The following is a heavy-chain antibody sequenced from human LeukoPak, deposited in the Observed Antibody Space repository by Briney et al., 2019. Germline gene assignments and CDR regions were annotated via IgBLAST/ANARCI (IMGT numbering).Heavy chain of an antibody. CDR3: ARGRYGETRFDY. J-gene: IGHJ4*02. CDR1: GGSISSSSSY. V-gene: IGHV4-39*01. D-gene: IGHD4-17*01. Sequence: PSETLSLTCTVSGGSISSSSSYWGWIRQPPGKGLEWIGSIYYSGSTYYNPSLKSRVTISVDTSKNQFSLKLSSVTAADTAVYYCARGRYGETRFDYWGQGTLVTVSS. CDR2: IYYSGST.